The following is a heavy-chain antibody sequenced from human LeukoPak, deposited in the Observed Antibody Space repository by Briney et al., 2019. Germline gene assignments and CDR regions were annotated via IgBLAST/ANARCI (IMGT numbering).Heavy chain of an antibody. Sequence: WGSLRLSCAASGFTFRTYWMSWVRQAPGKGLEWAASINQGGSETYYVESVKGRFTISRDNAMNSFFLQMNSLRAEDTAVYYCARLIGDRTIYDYWGQGTLVTVSS. CDR2: INQGGSET. J-gene: IGHJ4*02. CDR1: GFTFRTYW. CDR3: ARLIGDRTIYDY. V-gene: IGHV3-7*01. D-gene: IGHD6-6*01.